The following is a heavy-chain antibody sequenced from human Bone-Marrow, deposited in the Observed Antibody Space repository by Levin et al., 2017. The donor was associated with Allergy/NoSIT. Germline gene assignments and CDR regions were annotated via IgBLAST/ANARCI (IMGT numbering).Heavy chain of an antibody. J-gene: IGHJ1*01. D-gene: IGHD3-22*01. CDR1: GFTFSDYY. CDR3: AQGVYDSSGYYPGSAEYFQH. Sequence: GGSLRLSCAASGFTFSDYYMSWIRQAPGKGLEWVSYISSSGSTIYYADSVKGRFTISRDNAKNSLYLQMNSLRAEDTAVYYCAQGVYDSSGYYPGSAEYFQHWGQGTLVTVSS. CDR2: ISSSGSTI. V-gene: IGHV3-11*01.